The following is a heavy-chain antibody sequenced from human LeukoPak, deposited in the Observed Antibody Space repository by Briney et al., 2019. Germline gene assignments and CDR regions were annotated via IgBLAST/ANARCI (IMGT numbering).Heavy chain of an antibody. CDR1: GGSISSYY. Sequence: PSETLSLTCTVSGGSISSYYWSWIRQPPGKGLEWIGYTYYSGSTNYNPSLKSRVTISVDTSKNQFSLKLSSVTAADTAVYYCARAGPYDSSGYYYQYYYYMDVWGKGTTVTISS. D-gene: IGHD3-22*01. J-gene: IGHJ6*03. V-gene: IGHV4-59*08. CDR2: TYYSGST. CDR3: ARAGPYDSSGYYYQYYYYMDV.